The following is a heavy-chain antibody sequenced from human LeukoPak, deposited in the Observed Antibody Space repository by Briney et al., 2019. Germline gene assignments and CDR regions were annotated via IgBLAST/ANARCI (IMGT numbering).Heavy chain of an antibody. CDR1: GDSISSSSYY. Sequence: SETLXLTCTVSGDSISSSSYYWGWIRQPPGKGLEWIGSIYYSGSTYYNPSLKSRFTISVDTSKNQFALKVSCVTAADRARYYCASSYSIVHFDYWGQGPLVTVSS. CDR2: IYYSGST. J-gene: IGHJ4*02. V-gene: IGHV4-39*01. CDR3: ASSYSIVHFDY. D-gene: IGHD3-3*02.